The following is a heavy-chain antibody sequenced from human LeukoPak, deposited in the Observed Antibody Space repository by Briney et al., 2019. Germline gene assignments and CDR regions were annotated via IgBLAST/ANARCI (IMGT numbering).Heavy chain of an antibody. CDR3: ARNLGSGCDWIAGYDY. Sequence: ASVKVSCKASGGTFSSYAISWVRQAPGQGLEWMGRIIPIFGTANYAQKFQGRVTITTDESTSTAYMELSSLRSEDTAVYYCARNLGSGCDWIAGYDYWGQGTLVTVSS. J-gene: IGHJ4*02. V-gene: IGHV1-69*05. D-gene: IGHD5-12*01. CDR1: GGTFSSYA. CDR2: IIPIFGTA.